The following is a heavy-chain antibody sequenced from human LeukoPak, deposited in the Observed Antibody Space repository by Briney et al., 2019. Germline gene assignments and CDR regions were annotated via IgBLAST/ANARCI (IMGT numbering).Heavy chain of an antibody. CDR2: ISVNGDTT. Sequence: PXGSLRLSCSASGFTFSSYAVHWVRQAPGKGLEYVSTISVNGDTTYYADSVKGRFTISRDNSKNTLYLQMSSLRSEDTAVYYCVRSSGSKYDYWGQGTLVTVSS. D-gene: IGHD3-22*01. V-gene: IGHV3-64D*06. J-gene: IGHJ4*02. CDR1: GFTFSSYA. CDR3: VRSSGSKYDY.